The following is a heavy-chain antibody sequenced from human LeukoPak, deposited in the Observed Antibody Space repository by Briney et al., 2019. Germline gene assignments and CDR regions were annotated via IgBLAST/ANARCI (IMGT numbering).Heavy chain of an antibody. CDR2: IYYSGST. Sequence: SETLSLTCIVSGGSISSHYWSWIRQPPGKGLEWIGYIYYSGSTNYNPSLKSRVTISVDTSKNQFSLKLSSVTAADTAVYYCARDRTRRDGYNWGENAFDIWGQGTMVTVSS. D-gene: IGHD5-24*01. J-gene: IGHJ3*02. CDR1: GGSISSHY. CDR3: ARDRTRRDGYNWGENAFDI. V-gene: IGHV4-59*11.